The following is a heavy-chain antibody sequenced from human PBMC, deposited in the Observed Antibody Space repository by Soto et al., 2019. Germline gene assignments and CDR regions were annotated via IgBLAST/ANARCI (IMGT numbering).Heavy chain of an antibody. V-gene: IGHV3-73*01. J-gene: IGHJ6*02. Sequence: GGSLRLSCAASGFTFSGSAMHWVRQASGKGLEWVGRIRSKANSYATAYAASVKGRFTISRDDSKNTADLQMNSLKTEETAVYYCTSSGPYYDFWSAHPNYYYYGMDVWGQGTTVTVSS. D-gene: IGHD3-3*01. CDR1: GFTFSGSA. CDR2: IRSKANSYAT. CDR3: TSSGPYYDFWSAHPNYYYYGMDV.